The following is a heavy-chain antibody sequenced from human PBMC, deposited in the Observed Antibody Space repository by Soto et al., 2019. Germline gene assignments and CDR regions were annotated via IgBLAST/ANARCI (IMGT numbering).Heavy chain of an antibody. CDR2: IYHSGST. Sequence: PSETLSLTCTLSGGSFSPNYWSWLRQPPGKGLEWVGYIYHSGSTYYNPSLKSRVTISVDTSKNQFSLKLSSVTAAAPAVYYCGRVDAVFNWFDPWGQGTLVTVSS. CDR3: GRVDAVFNWFDP. V-gene: IGHV4-59*01. CDR1: GGSFSPNY. D-gene: IGHD3-16*01. J-gene: IGHJ5*02.